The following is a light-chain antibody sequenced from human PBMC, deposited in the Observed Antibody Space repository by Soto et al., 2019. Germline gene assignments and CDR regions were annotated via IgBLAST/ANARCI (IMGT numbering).Light chain of an antibody. CDR2: GAS. J-gene: IGKJ4*01. V-gene: IGKV3-15*01. CDR3: QQYNTWLS. CDR1: QSVSSS. Sequence: EIVMTQSPATLSVSPGERATLSCRASQSVSSSLAWYQQKPGQAPRLLIYGASTRATGIPARFRGSGSGTEFTLTISSLQSEDFAVYYCQQYNTWLSFGGGTKVEIK.